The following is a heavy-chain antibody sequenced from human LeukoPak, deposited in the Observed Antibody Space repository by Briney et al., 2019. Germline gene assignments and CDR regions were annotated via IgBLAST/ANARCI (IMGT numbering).Heavy chain of an antibody. D-gene: IGHD2-2*01. CDR2: IHFSGST. V-gene: IGHV4-59*01. Sequence: SETLSLTCTVSGGSISSYYWSWIRQPPGQGLEWIGYIHFSGSTNYNPSLKSRVTISEDTSKNQFSLKLSSVTAADTAVYYCARGGYCSSTSCPYYFDYWGQGALVTVSS. CDR3: ARGGYCSSTSCPYYFDY. J-gene: IGHJ4*02. CDR1: GGSISSYY.